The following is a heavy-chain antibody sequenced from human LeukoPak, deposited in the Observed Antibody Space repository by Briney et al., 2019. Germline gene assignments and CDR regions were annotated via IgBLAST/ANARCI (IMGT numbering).Heavy chain of an antibody. Sequence: GGSLRLSCAGSGFTLSSYTMNWVRQSTGKGLEWIASISPTAVSTFPADSVKGRFTISRDNGRNSVYLQMYSLRAEDTAVYFCARDFLGESGAGGYWGQGILVTVSS. V-gene: IGHV3-21*01. CDR2: ISPTAVST. CDR3: ARDFLGESGAGGY. D-gene: IGHD3-10*01. J-gene: IGHJ4*02. CDR1: GFTLSSYT.